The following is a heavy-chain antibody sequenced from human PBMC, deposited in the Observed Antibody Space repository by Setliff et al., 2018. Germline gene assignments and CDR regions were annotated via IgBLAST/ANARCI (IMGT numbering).Heavy chain of an antibody. V-gene: IGHV3-23*01. J-gene: IGHJ4*02. CDR3: AREGTYGSGGFDY. CDR1: GFTFGDFA. Sequence: GGSLRLSCAASGFTFGDFAMTWVRQAPGKGLEWVSGIGGRGISTYYADSVKGRLIISRDNAKNSLYLQMNSLRAEDTGVYYCAREGTYGSGGFDYWGQGTLVTVSS. D-gene: IGHD3-10*01. CDR2: IGGRGIST.